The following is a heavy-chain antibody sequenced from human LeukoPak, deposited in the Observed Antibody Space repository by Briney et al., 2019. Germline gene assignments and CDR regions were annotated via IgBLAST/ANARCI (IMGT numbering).Heavy chain of an antibody. J-gene: IGHJ3*02. CDR1: GFTFSSYG. Sequence: GGSLRLSCAASGFTFSSYGMHWVRQAPGKGLEWVAFIRYDGSNKYYADSVKGRFTISRDNAKNSLYLQMHSLRAEDTAVYYCARASGGSYSGHDAFDIWGQGTMVTVSS. CDR2: IRYDGSNK. D-gene: IGHD1-26*01. CDR3: ARASGGSYSGHDAFDI. V-gene: IGHV3-30*02.